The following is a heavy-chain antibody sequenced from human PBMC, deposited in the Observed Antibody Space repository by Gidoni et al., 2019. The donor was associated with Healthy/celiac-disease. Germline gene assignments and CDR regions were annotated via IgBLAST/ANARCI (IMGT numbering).Heavy chain of an antibody. CDR2: IYYSGST. V-gene: IGHV4-59*01. J-gene: IGHJ6*02. CDR1: GGSISSYY. Sequence: QVQLQESGPGLVKPSETLSLTCTVSGGSISSYYWSWIRQPPGKGLEWIGYIYYSGSTNYNPSLKSRVTISVDTSKNQFSLKLSSVTAADTAVYYCARVSRSTSLYYYYGMDVWGQGTTVTVSS. D-gene: IGHD2-2*01. CDR3: ARVSRSTSLYYYYGMDV.